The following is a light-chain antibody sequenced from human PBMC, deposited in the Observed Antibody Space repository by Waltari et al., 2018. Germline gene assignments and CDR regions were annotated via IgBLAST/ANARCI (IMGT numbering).Light chain of an antibody. CDR3: QQSNYYPRT. CDR2: TAS. J-gene: IGKJ1*01. V-gene: IGKV1-9*01. Sequence: DIQLTQSPSFLSASVGDRVTITCRASQGISSFLAWYQQKPGKAPKLLIYTASTLQGGVPSRFSGSGSGTEFTLTISSLQPEDFATYYCQQSNYYPRTFGQGTKVEFK. CDR1: QGISSF.